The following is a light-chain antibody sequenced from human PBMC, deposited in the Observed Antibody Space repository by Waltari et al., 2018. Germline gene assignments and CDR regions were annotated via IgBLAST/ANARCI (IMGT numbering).Light chain of an antibody. Sequence: QLVLTQSPSASASLGASVKLTCTLNSGHSSNVVAWLQQQPEKGPRYLMKVNSDGSHSKGDEIPDRFSGSSSGAERYFTISSVQSEDEADYYCQTGGHGTWVFGGGTKLTVL. J-gene: IGLJ3*02. CDR3: QTGGHGTWV. CDR2: VNSDGSH. V-gene: IGLV4-69*01. CDR1: SGHSSNV.